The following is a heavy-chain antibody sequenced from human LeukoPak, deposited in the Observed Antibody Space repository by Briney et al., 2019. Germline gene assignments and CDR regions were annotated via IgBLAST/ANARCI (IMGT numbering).Heavy chain of an antibody. Sequence: GGSLRLSCAASGFSFSTYSMNWVRQAPGKGLEWISNIRGSSSAMNYADSVRGRFAISRDNAKNSLYLEMSSLRAEDTAVYYCARDRDWSFDYWGQGTLVTVSS. CDR3: ARDRDWSFDY. CDR2: IRGSSSAM. CDR1: GFSFSTYS. D-gene: IGHD3-9*01. J-gene: IGHJ4*02. V-gene: IGHV3-48*04.